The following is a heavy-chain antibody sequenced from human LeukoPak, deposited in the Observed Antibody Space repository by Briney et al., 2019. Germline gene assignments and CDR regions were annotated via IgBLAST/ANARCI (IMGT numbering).Heavy chain of an antibody. CDR2: IYYSGST. Sequence: SETLSLTCTVSGGSISSYYWSWIRQPPGKGLDWIGYIYYSGSTNYNPSLKSRITISVDTSKNQFSLKLSSVTAADTAVYYCAREGYWTGGVDYWGQGTLVTVSS. D-gene: IGHD2-8*02. CDR1: GGSISSYY. V-gene: IGHV4-59*01. CDR3: AREGYWTGGVDY. J-gene: IGHJ4*02.